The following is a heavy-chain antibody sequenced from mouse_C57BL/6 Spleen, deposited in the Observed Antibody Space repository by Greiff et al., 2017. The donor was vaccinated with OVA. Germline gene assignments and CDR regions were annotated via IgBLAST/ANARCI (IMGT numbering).Heavy chain of an antibody. CDR3: ARSETAQATGENYLDY. V-gene: IGHV1-22*01. J-gene: IGHJ2*01. CDR1: GYTFTDYN. Sequence: EVQLQQSGPELVKPGASVKMSCKASGYTFTDYNMHWVKQSHGKSLEWIGYINPNNGGTSYNQKFKGKATLTVNKSSSTAYMELRSLTSEDSAVYYCARSETAQATGENYLDYGGQGTTLTVSS. CDR2: INPNNGGT. D-gene: IGHD3-2*02.